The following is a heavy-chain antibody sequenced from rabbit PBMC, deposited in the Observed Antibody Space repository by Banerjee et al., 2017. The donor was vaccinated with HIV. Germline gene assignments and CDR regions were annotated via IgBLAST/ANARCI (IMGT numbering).Heavy chain of an antibody. V-gene: IGHV1S7*01. Sequence: QLKETGGGLVQPGGSLTLSCKASGFDFSSYYMGWVRQAPGKGLEWIGIIYAGKGDTDYASWVNGRFTISSDNAQNTVDLQMNSLTAADTATYFCATELTANDALWGPGTLVTVS. CDR2: IYAGKGDT. J-gene: IGHJ4*01. D-gene: IGHD4-1*01. CDR3: ATELTANDAL. CDR1: GFDFSSYY.